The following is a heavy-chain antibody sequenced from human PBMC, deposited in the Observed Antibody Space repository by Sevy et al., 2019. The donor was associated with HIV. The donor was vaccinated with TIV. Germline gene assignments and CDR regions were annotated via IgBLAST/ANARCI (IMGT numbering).Heavy chain of an antibody. CDR1: GFTFSTYG. J-gene: IGHJ4*02. CDR3: TRDLEFYDYGDYGPAFMPDY. D-gene: IGHD4-17*01. Sequence: GGSLRLSCAASGFTFSTYGMHWVRQAPGKGLEWVAVMWFDGSNTYYSDSVKGRFTISRDIAKNTLHLQMNSLRAEDTAVYYCTRDLEFYDYGDYGPAFMPDYWGQGTLVTVSS. V-gene: IGHV3-33*01. CDR2: MWFDGSNT.